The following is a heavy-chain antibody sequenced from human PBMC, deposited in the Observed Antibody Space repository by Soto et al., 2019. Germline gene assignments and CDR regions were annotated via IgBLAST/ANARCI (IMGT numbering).Heavy chain of an antibody. Sequence: PGGSLRLSCAASGFTFSNYAVTWVRQAPGKGLEWVSTISGSGGSTYYADSVKGRFTISRDNSKNTLYLQMNSLRAEDTAVYYCAKDPFGGPDVFDIWGQGTMVTVSS. CDR3: AKDPFGGPDVFDI. V-gene: IGHV3-23*01. CDR2: ISGSGGST. CDR1: GFTFSNYA. J-gene: IGHJ3*02. D-gene: IGHD2-15*01.